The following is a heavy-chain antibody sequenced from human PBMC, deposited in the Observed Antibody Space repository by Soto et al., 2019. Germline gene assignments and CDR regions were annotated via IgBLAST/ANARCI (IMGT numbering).Heavy chain of an antibody. CDR2: IIPIFGTA. CDR1: GGTFSSYA. V-gene: IGHV1-69*13. Sequence: ASVKVSCKASGGTFSSYAISWVRQAPGQGLEWMGGIIPIFGTANYAQKFQGRVTITADESTSTAYMELSSLRSEDTAVYYCAREGPDTAMVNFDYWGQGTLVTVSS. J-gene: IGHJ4*02. CDR3: AREGPDTAMVNFDY. D-gene: IGHD5-18*01.